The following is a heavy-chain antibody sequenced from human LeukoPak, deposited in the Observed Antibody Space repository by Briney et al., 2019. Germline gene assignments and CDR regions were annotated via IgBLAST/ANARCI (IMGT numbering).Heavy chain of an antibody. J-gene: IGHJ4*02. V-gene: IGHV4-39*01. CDR1: GGSISSDSYH. D-gene: IGHD5-18*01. CDR2: IYYSGNT. Sequence: PSETLPLTCTVSGGSISSDSYHWGCIRQPPEMGLEWIGSIYYSGNTYYNPSRKSRGTMSVDTSKNQFSLKLSSVTAADTAVYYCARHRSGGYTDGVLDYWGQGTGVTVSS. CDR3: ARHRSGGYTDGVLDY.